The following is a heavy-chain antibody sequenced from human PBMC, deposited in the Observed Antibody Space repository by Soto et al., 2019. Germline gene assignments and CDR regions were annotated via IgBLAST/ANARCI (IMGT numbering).Heavy chain of an antibody. CDR3: ARRQIPPPTRGAANARGAMDV. CDR1: GFTFNNYG. V-gene: IGHV3-33*01. J-gene: IGHJ6*02. CDR2: IWNDGSNS. Sequence: QVQLVESGGGVVQPGKSLRLSCAASGFTFNNYGMHWVRQAPGKGLEWLAVIWNDGSNSSYANSVKGRFTISRDNSKNTLYLPMSSLRAEDTGVYYCARRQIPPPTRGAANARGAMDVWGQGTTVTVSS. D-gene: IGHD6-13*01.